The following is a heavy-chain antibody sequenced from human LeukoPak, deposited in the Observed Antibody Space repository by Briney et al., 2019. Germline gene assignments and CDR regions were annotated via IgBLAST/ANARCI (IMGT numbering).Heavy chain of an antibody. CDR1: GVSISSSSYH. CDR2: MYYSGST. Sequence: SETLSLTCTVSGVSISSSSYHWGWIRQPPGKGLEWIGSMYYSGSTYYNPSLKSRVTVSVDTSKNQFSLNLSSVTAADTAVYYCARISIVVVPAYFDYWGQGTLVTVSS. J-gene: IGHJ4*02. V-gene: IGHV4-39*01. D-gene: IGHD2-2*01. CDR3: ARISIVVVPAYFDY.